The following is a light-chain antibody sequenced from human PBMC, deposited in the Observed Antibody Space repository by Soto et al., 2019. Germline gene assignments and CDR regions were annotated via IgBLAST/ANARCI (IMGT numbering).Light chain of an antibody. J-gene: IGKJ5*01. CDR2: TAS. CDR3: QQRSNWPPT. Sequence: EIVLTQSPATLSLSPGERATLSCRASQSVNTYLAWYQQKPGQAPRLLIYTASNRATGIPARFSGSGSGTDFTLTISSLEPEDFAVYHCQQRSNWPPTFGQGTRLEIK. V-gene: IGKV3-11*01. CDR1: QSVNTY.